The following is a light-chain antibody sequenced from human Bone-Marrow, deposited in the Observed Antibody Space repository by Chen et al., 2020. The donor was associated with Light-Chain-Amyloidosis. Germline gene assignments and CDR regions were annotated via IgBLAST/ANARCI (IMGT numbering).Light chain of an antibody. CDR2: EDN. V-gene: IGLV6-57*01. Sequence: NFVLIQPHSVAESPGKTVTISCTRSIGYIASNYVHWYQQRPGRSPTIVIYEDNQRPSGVPDRFSGSIDRSSNSASLAISGLKTEDEGDYYCQSYDIAKVFGGGTKVTVL. CDR1: IGYIASNY. CDR3: QSYDIAKV. J-gene: IGLJ2*01.